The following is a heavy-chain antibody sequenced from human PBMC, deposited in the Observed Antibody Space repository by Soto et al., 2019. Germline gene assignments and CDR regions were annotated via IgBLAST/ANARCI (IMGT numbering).Heavy chain of an antibody. CDR3: ATWEGVVTTHDFMGPYDY. J-gene: IGHJ4*02. CDR1: GGTFNTYG. D-gene: IGHD2-15*01. Sequence: QVRLVQSGAEVKNFGSSLKVSCKASGGTFNTYGLNWVRQAPGQGLEWMGGIIPIFHTTNYAQKFRDRVTITADESTTTAYMELNGLRSEDTAMYYCATWEGVVTTHDFMGPYDYWCQGTLVTVSS. V-gene: IGHV1-69*01. CDR2: IIPIFHTT.